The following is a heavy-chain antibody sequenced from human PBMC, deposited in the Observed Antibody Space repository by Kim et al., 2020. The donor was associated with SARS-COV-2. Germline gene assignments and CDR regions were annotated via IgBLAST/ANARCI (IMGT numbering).Heavy chain of an antibody. CDR2: INPSGGST. J-gene: IGHJ4*02. V-gene: IGHV1-46*01. D-gene: IGHD2-15*01. CDR3: ARDRPLGYCSGGSCSPLDY. Sequence: ASVKVSCKASGYTFTSYYMHWVRQAPGQGLEWMGIINPSGGSTSYAQKFQGRVTMTRDTSTSTVYMELSSLRSEDTAVYYCARDRPLGYCSGGSCSPLDYWGQGTLVTVSS. CDR1: GYTFTSYY.